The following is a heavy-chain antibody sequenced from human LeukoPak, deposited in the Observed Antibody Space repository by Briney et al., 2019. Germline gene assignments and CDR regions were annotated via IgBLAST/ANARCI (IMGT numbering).Heavy chain of an antibody. Sequence: GGSLRLSCAASGFTFSSYGMSWVRQAPGKGLEWVSAISGSGGSTYYADPVKGRFTISRDNSKNTLYLQMNSLRAEDTAVYYCAKDWDQLLYYFDYWGQGTLVTVSS. CDR3: AKDWDQLLYYFDY. J-gene: IGHJ4*02. CDR1: GFTFSSYG. D-gene: IGHD2-2*01. V-gene: IGHV3-23*01. CDR2: ISGSGGST.